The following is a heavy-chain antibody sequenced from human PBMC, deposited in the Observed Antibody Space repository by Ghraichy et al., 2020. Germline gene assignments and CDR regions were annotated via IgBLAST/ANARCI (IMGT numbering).Heavy chain of an antibody. V-gene: IGHV1-69*13. CDR3: ARQIVGASSFDY. CDR2: IIPIFGTA. D-gene: IGHD1-26*01. Sequence: SVKVSCKASGGTFSSYALSWVRQAPGQGLEWMGGIIPIFGTANYAQKFQGRVTMTADESTSTAYMELSSLRSEDTAVYYCARQIVGASSFDYWGQGTLVTVSS. J-gene: IGHJ4*02. CDR1: GGTFSSYA.